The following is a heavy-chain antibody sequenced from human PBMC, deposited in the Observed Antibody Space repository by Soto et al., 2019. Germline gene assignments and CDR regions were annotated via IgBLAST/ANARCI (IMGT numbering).Heavy chain of an antibody. CDR1: GGSTSSGDSY. CDR2: IYHSGST. J-gene: IGHJ6*02. Sequence: PSEALSLTCTVSGGSTSSGDSYWGWIRQSPGKGLEWIGYIYHSGSTYYKSSFRGRVTISVDTSKNQFSLNLNSVTAADTAVYFCAREGAASHSYYYGTDVWGQGTTVTVSS. CDR3: AREGAASHSYYYGTDV. V-gene: IGHV4-30-4*01. D-gene: IGHD3-16*01.